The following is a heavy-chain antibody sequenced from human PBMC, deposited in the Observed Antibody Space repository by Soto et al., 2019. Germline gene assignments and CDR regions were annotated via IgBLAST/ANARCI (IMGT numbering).Heavy chain of an antibody. CDR3: ARSWGAGRVDY. V-gene: IGHV4-4*02. J-gene: IGHJ4*02. CDR2: IYNSGST. D-gene: IGHD1-26*01. CDR1: GGSISSSNW. Sequence: QVQLQESGPGLVKPSGTLSLTCAVSGGSISSSNWWSWVRQPPGKGLQWIGGIYNSGSTNYIPSLKSRVTISVDTSRNQFSLKLRSVTAADTAVYYCARSWGAGRVDYWGQGTLVTVSS.